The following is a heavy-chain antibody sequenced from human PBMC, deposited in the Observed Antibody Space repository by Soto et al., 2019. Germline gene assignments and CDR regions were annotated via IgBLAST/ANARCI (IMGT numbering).Heavy chain of an antibody. V-gene: IGHV1-46*01. CDR2: INPSGGST. J-gene: IGHJ6*02. CDR1: GYTFTSYY. Sequence: ASVKISCKASGYTFTSYYMHWVRQAPGQGLEWMGIINPSGGSTSYAQKFQGRVTMTRDTSTSTVYMELSSLRSEDTAVYYCARSLRITGTHGWLYYYGMDVWGQGTTVTVSS. CDR3: ARSLRITGTHGWLYYYGMDV. D-gene: IGHD1-20*01.